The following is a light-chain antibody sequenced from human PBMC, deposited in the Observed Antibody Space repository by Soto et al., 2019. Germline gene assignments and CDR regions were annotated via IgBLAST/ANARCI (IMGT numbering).Light chain of an antibody. J-gene: IGKJ5*01. Sequence: QRTQYTSTLSASVGDRVTITCRASQSISSWLAWYQQKPGKATKLLIYDASSLESGVPSRFSGSGSGTEFTLTISSLQPDDFATYYCQQYNRYPLISFGQGTRLEIK. V-gene: IGKV1-5*01. CDR3: QQYNRYPLIS. CDR1: QSISSW. CDR2: DAS.